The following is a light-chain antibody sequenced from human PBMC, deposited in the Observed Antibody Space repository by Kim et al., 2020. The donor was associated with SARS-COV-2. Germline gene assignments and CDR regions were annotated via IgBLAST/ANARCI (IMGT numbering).Light chain of an antibody. Sequence: MTGTLSCPRISGSIAPNYVQWYQQRPGTSPTTVISEDDQRPSGVPDLFSGSIDSSSNSASLTISGLKTEDEADYYCQSYDSSNQVFGGGTKVTVL. CDR2: EDD. CDR3: QSYDSSNQV. J-gene: IGLJ3*02. V-gene: IGLV6-57*01. CDR1: SGSIAPNY.